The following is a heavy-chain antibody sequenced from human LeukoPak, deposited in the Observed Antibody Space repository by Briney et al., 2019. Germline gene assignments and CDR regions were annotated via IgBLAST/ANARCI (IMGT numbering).Heavy chain of an antibody. CDR1: EFTVSSNY. D-gene: IGHD6-25*01. CDR2: ISSNGGST. J-gene: IGHJ3*02. Sequence: GGSLRLSCAVSEFTVSSNYMSWVRQAPGKGLEYVSAISSNGGSTYYANSVKGRFTISRDNSKNTLYLQMGSLRAEDMAVYYCARDRHSSGRVLGGAFDIWGQGTMVTVSS. CDR3: ARDRHSSGRVLGGAFDI. V-gene: IGHV3-64*01.